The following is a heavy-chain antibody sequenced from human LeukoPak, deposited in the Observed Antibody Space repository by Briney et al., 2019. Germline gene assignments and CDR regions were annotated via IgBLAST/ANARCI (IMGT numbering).Heavy chain of an antibody. Sequence: GSLRLSCAASGFTFSDHYMTWIRQAPGKGLEWVSYISNSGSNRFYADSVKGRFTISRDNANDSVYLIMTSLRAEDTAMYYCAREYSGLDFWGQGTRVTVSS. V-gene: IGHV3-11*01. CDR3: AREYSGLDF. CDR2: ISNSGSNR. CDR1: GFTFSDHY. D-gene: IGHD6-19*01. J-gene: IGHJ4*02.